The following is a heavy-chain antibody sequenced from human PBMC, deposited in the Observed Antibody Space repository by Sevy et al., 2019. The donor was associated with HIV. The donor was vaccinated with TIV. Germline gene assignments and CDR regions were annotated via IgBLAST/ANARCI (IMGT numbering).Heavy chain of an antibody. CDR2: IKRDGSEK. CDR1: GFTFSNYW. CDR3: ARDCNSATCLWGLDV. D-gene: IGHD1-26*01. Sequence: GGSLRLSCVASGFTFSNYWMSWVRQAPGKGLEWVANIKRDGSEKYYVASVKVRFTISRDDDKASLYLQMNSLRDEVPAVYDCARDCNSATCLWGLDVWGPGTTVTVSS. J-gene: IGHJ6*02. V-gene: IGHV3-7*03.